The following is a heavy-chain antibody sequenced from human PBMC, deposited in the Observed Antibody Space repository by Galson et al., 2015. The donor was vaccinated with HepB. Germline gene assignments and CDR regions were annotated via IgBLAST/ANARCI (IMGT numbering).Heavy chain of an antibody. V-gene: IGHV7-4-1*02. D-gene: IGHD3-16*02. J-gene: IGHJ3*02. CDR3: ARVQAGNCDYVWGSYRYDAFDI. Sequence: KVSCKASGYTLTSYAMNWVRQAPGQGLEWMGWINTNTGNPTYAQGFTGRFVFSLDTSVSTAYLQISSLKAEDTAVYYCARVQAGNCDYVWGSYRYDAFDIWGQGTMVTVSS. CDR1: GYTLTSYA. CDR2: INTNTGNP.